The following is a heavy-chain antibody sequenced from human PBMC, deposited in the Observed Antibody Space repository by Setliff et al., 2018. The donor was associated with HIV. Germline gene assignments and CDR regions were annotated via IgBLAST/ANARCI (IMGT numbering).Heavy chain of an antibody. CDR2: IKRTSDGGAT. D-gene: IGHD3-3*01. J-gene: IGHJ6*02. CDR3: ATEGTYSNFWTGTNYYGMDV. CDR1: GFTFSDAW. V-gene: IGHV3-15*01. Sequence: GGSLRLSCAASGFTFSDAWMSWVRQTPEKGLEWIGRIKRTSDGGATEYAAPVKGGFIISRDDSKSILYLQMNSLKVDDTAMYYCATEGTYSNFWTGTNYYGMDVWGHGTMVTVSS.